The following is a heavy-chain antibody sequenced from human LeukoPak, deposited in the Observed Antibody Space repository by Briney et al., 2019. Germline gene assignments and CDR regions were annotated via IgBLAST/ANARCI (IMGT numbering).Heavy chain of an antibody. CDR1: GGSISRYY. J-gene: IGHJ6*03. CDR2: IYYSGST. Sequence: SETLSLTCTVSGGSISRYYWSWIRQPPGKGLEWIGYIYYSGSTNYNPSLKSRVTISVDTSKNQFSLKLSSVTAADTAVYYCARAPGYYYMDVWGKGTTVTVSS. CDR3: ARAPGYYYMDV. V-gene: IGHV4-59*01.